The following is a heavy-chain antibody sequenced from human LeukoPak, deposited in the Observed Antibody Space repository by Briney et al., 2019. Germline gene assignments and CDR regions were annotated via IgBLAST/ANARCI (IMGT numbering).Heavy chain of an antibody. Sequence: PGGSLGLSCVASGFTFTNFAMSWVRQTPGKGLEWVSCISGSGGATYYADSVRGRFSISRDNAKNTLYLQMNSLRAEDTAVYYCARGLSGYASSLGYWGQGTLVTVSA. D-gene: IGHD6-6*01. J-gene: IGHJ4*02. CDR2: ISGSGGAT. CDR1: GFTFTNFA. CDR3: ARGLSGYASSLGY. V-gene: IGHV3-23*01.